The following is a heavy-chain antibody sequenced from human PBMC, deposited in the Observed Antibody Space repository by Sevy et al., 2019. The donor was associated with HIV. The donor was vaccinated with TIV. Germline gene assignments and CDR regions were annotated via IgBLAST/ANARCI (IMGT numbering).Heavy chain of an antibody. J-gene: IGHJ4*02. CDR2: ISGSGGST. Sequence: GGSLRLSCAASGFTFSSYAMSWVRQAPGKGLEWVSAISGSGGSTYYADSVKGRVTISRDNSKNTRYLQMNGLRAEDTAVYYCAKRPNSYGSGWDGEDYFDYWGQGTLVTVSS. CDR3: AKRPNSYGSGWDGEDYFDY. CDR1: GFTFSSYA. V-gene: IGHV3-23*01. D-gene: IGHD6-19*01.